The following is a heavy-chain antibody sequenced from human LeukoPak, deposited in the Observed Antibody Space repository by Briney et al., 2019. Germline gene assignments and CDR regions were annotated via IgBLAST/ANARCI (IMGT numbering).Heavy chain of an antibody. V-gene: IGHV4-30-4*08. D-gene: IGHD6-19*01. CDR3: ARGSSGWPLGHYFDY. Sequence: PSETLSLTCTVSGGSISSGDYYWSWIRQPPGKGLEWIGYIYYSGSTYYNPSLKSRVTISVDTSKNQFSLKLSSVTAADTAVYYCARGSSGWPLGHYFDYWGQGTLVTVSS. CDR2: IYYSGST. J-gene: IGHJ4*02. CDR1: GGSISSGDYY.